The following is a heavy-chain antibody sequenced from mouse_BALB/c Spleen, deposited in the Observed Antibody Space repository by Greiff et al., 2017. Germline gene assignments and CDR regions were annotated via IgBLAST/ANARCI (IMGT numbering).Heavy chain of an antibody. CDR1: GYTFTSYW. V-gene: IGHV1S81*02. D-gene: IGHD1-2*01. CDR3: AITTKWFAY. CDR2: INPSNGRT. Sequence: QVQLQQPGAELVKPGASVKLSCKASGYTFTSYWMHWVKQRPGQGLEWIGEINPSNGRTNYNEKFKSKATLTVDKSSSTAYMQLSSLTSEDSAVYYCAITTKWFAYWGQGTLVTVSA. J-gene: IGHJ3*01.